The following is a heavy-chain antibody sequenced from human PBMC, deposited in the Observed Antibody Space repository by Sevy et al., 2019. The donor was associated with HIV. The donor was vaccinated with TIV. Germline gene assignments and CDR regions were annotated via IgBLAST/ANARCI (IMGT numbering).Heavy chain of an antibody. V-gene: IGHV3-23*01. CDR1: GFTFSIYD. CDR2: ISPTGGTT. J-gene: IGHJ4*02. D-gene: IGHD6-13*01. CDR3: AKDLEQQLGPDY. Sequence: GGSLRLSCAAAGFTFSIYDISWVRQAPGKGLEWVSGISPTGGTTHYAESVKGRFIISRDNSKKTLFLQMNSLRAEDTALYYCAKDLEQQLGPDYWGQGTQVTVSS.